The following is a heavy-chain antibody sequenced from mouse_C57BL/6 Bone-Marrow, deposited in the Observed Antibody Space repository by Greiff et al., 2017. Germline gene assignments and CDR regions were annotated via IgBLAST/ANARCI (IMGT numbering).Heavy chain of an antibody. CDR2: ISSGGSYT. V-gene: IGHV5-6*01. J-gene: IGHJ4*01. CDR3: VRHEGGAYYGSSPYYAMDY. CDR1: GFTFSSYG. D-gene: IGHD1-1*01. Sequence: EVMLVESGGDLVKPGGSLKLSCAASGFTFSSYGMSWVRQTPDKRLEWVATISSGGSYTYYPDSVKGRFTISRDNAKNTLYLQMSSLKSEDTAMYYCVRHEGGAYYGSSPYYAMDYWGQGTSVTVSS.